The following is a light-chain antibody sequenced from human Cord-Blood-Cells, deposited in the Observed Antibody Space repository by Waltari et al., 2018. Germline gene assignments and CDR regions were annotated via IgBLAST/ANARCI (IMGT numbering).Light chain of an antibody. CDR1: QSISSW. CDR2: DAS. Sequence: DIQMTKSPSTLSASVGDRVTITCPASQSISSWLALYQKKPGKAPKLLLYDASSFESGVPSRFCGSGSGTEFTLTISSLQPDDFSTYYCQQYNSYSHTFGQGTKLDIK. V-gene: IGKV1-5*01. CDR3: QQYNSYSHT. J-gene: IGKJ2*01.